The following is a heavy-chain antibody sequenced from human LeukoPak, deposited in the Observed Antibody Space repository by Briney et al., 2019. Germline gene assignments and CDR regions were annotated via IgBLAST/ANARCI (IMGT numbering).Heavy chain of an antibody. CDR3: ARNYYGMDV. V-gene: IGHV3-48*03. CDR2: ISSSGSTI. CDR1: GFTCSSYE. J-gene: IGHJ6*02. Sequence: GGSLRLSCAASGFTCSSYEMNWVRQAPGKGLEWVSYISSSGSTIYYADSVRGRFTISRDNAKNSLYLQMNSLRAEDTAVYYCARNYYGMDVWGQGTTVTVSS.